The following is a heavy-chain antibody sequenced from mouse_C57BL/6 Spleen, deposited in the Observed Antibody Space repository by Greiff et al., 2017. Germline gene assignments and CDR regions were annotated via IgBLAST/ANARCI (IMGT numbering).Heavy chain of an antibody. CDR2: ISSGSSTI. D-gene: IGHD3-2*02. J-gene: IGHJ4*01. CDR1: GFTFSDYG. Sequence: EVKLQESGGGLVKPGGSLKLSCAASGFTFSDYGMHWVRQAPEKGLEWVAYISSGSSTIYYADTVKGRFTISRDNAKNTLFLQMTSLRSEDTAMYYCARPGSGYNYAMDYWGQGTSVTVSS. V-gene: IGHV5-17*01. CDR3: ARPGSGYNYAMDY.